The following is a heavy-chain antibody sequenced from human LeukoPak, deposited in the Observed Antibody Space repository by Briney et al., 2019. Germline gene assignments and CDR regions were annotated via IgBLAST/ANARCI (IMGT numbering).Heavy chain of an antibody. CDR3: ASGDQVVVPAAFDY. V-gene: IGHV1-69*13. Sequence: SVKVSCKASGYSFTSNYIHWVRQAPGQGLEWMGGIIPIFGTANYAQKFQGRVTITADESTSTAYMELSSLRSEDTAVYYCASGDQVVVPAAFDYWGQGTLVTVSS. CDR1: GYSFTSNY. J-gene: IGHJ4*02. D-gene: IGHD2-2*01. CDR2: IIPIFGTA.